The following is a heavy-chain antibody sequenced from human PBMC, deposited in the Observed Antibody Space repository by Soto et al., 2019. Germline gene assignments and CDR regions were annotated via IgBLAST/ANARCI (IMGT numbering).Heavy chain of an antibody. CDR1: GFTFDAFW. CDR3: ARGGYDFGAEDY. J-gene: IGHJ4*02. D-gene: IGHD3-3*01. CDR2: IKQDGSKQ. Sequence: VQLVESGGTLVQPGESLRLSCTVSGFTFDAFWMTWVRQAPGKGLEWVANIKQDGSKQYYVDSVKGRFTISRDNAKSSLYLQMNSLRVEDTAVYYCARGGYDFGAEDYRGQGTLVTVSS. V-gene: IGHV3-7*01.